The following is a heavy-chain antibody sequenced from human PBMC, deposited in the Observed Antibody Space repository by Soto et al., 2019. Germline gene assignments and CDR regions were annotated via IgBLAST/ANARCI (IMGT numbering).Heavy chain of an antibody. Sequence: ASVKVSCKASGGSFISYAISLVRQAPGQGLEWMGWMNPNSGNTGYAQKFQGRVTMTRNTSISTAYMELSSLRSEDTAVYYCARDSATTVGYYYYMDVWGKGTTVTVSS. J-gene: IGHJ6*03. CDR3: ARDSATTVGYYYYMDV. D-gene: IGHD4-4*01. CDR2: MNPNSGNT. CDR1: GGSFISYA. V-gene: IGHV1-8*02.